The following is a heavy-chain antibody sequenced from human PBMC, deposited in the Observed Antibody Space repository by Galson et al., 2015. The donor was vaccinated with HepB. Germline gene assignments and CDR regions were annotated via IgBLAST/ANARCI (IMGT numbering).Heavy chain of an antibody. D-gene: IGHD5-18*01. J-gene: IGHJ6*02. V-gene: IGHV3-7*04. CDR3: ARVDTAMGPYYYYGMDV. Sequence: SLRLSCAASGFTFSSYWMSWVRQAPGKGLEWVANIKQDGSEKYYVDSVEGRFTISRDNAKNSLYLQMNSLRAEDTAVYYCARVDTAMGPYYYYGMDVWGQGTTVTASS. CDR2: IKQDGSEK. CDR1: GFTFSSYW.